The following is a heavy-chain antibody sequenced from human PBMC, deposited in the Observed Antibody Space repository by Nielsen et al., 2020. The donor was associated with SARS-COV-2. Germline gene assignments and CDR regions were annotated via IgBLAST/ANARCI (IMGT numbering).Heavy chain of an antibody. CDR2: MNPNSGNT. CDR1: GYTFTSYG. V-gene: IGHV1-8*02. J-gene: IGHJ6*02. D-gene: IGHD3-22*01. Sequence: ASVKVSCKASGYTFTSYGINWVRQATGQGLEWMGWMNPNSGNTGYAQKFQGRVTMTRNTSISTAYMELSSLRSEDTAVYYCARGRTMIVENYYYGMDVWGQGTTVTVSS. CDR3: ARGRTMIVENYYYGMDV.